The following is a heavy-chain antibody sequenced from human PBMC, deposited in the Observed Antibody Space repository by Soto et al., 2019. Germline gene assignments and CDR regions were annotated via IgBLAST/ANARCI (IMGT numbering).Heavy chain of an antibody. V-gene: IGHV4-61*01. CDR3: ARGVGFGYYYYHMDL. CDR1: GDSVTSVSDY. D-gene: IGHD3-10*01. CDR2: IYYSGSA. Sequence: SETLSLTYTVSGDSVTSVSDYWSWIRQPAGKGLEWIGYIYYSGSADYNPSLGSRVTISIDTSKNQFSLKLTSVTAADTAVYYCARGVGFGYYYYHMDLWGQGTTVTVSS. J-gene: IGHJ6*02.